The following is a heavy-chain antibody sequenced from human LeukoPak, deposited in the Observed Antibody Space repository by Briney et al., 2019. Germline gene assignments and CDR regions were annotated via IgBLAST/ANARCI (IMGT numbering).Heavy chain of an antibody. J-gene: IGHJ5*02. V-gene: IGHV4-4*07. CDR2: IYTSGST. CDR1: GGSISSYY. Sequence: SETLSLTCTVSGGSISSYYWSWIRQPAGKGLEWIGRIYTSGSTNYNPSLKSRVTMSVDTSKNQFPLKLSSVTAADTAVYYCARDWAYCSSTSCSNWFDPWGQGTLVTVSS. CDR3: ARDWAYCSSTSCSNWFDP. D-gene: IGHD2-2*01.